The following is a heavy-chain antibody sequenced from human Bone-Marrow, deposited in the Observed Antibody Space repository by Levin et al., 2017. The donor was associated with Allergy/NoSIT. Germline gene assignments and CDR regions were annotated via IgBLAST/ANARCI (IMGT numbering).Heavy chain of an antibody. CDR1: GGSFSGYY. D-gene: IGHD6-19*01. Sequence: SETLSLTCAVYGGSFSGYYWNWIRQPPGKGLEWIGEINHSGSTNSNPSLKSRVTISVDTSKNQFSLKLTSVTAADTAVYYCARGGDGNSGFAFDIWGQGTMVTVSS. CDR3: ARGGDGNSGFAFDI. J-gene: IGHJ3*02. V-gene: IGHV4-34*01. CDR2: INHSGST.